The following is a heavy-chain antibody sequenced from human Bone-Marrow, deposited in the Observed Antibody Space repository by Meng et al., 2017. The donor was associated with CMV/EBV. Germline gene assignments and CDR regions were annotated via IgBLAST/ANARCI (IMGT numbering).Heavy chain of an antibody. V-gene: IGHV3-9*01. CDR1: GFTFDDYA. J-gene: IGHJ6*02. CDR2: ISWNSGSI. CDR3: AKDIGYCSSTSCPYYGMDV. Sequence: GGSLRLSCAASGFTFDDYAMHWVRQAPGKGLEGVSGISWNSGSIGYADSVKGRFTISRDNAKNSLYLQMNSLRAEDTALYYCAKDIGYCSSTSCPYYGMDVWGQGTTVTVSS. D-gene: IGHD2-2*01.